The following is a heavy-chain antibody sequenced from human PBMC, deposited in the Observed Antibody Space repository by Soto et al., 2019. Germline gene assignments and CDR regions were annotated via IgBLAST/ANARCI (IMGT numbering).Heavy chain of an antibody. V-gene: IGHV1-69*01. CDR2: IIPIFGTA. CDR3: ARCYYDSSGYSHYGMYV. J-gene: IGHJ6*02. Sequence: QVQLVQSGAEVKKPGSSVKVSCKASGGTFSSYAISWVRQAPGQGLAWMGGIIPIFGTANYAQKFQGRVTITADESTSTAYMEMSSLRSEDTAVYYCARCYYDSSGYSHYGMYVWGQGTTVTVSS. D-gene: IGHD3-22*01. CDR1: GGTFSSYA.